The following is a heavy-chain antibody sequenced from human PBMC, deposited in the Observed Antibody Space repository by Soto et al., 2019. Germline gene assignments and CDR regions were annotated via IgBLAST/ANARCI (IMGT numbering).Heavy chain of an antibody. J-gene: IGHJ4*02. CDR3: ARSRGGYFDY. CDR2: IYYSGST. D-gene: IGHD3-22*01. CDR1: GVSISSYY. V-gene: IGHV4-59*01. Sequence: QVQLQESGPGLVKPSETLSLTCTVSGVSISSYYWSWIRQPPGKGLEWIGYIYYSGSTNYNPSLKSRVTISGDTSKNQLSLKLSSVTAADTAVYYCARSRGGYFDYWGQGTLVTVSS.